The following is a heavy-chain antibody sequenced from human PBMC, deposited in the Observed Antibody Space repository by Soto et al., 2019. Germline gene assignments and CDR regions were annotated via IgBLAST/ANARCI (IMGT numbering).Heavy chain of an antibody. V-gene: IGHV4-31*03. CDR1: GGSISSAAYY. J-gene: IGHJ4*02. Sequence: PSETLSLTCTVSGGSISSAAYYWRWIRQHPGKGLEWIGYISHSGSTYYTPSLKSRVIISADTSKNQFSVNLTSVTAADTAVYYRATEYTYGSHSFDCWGQGALVTVSS. CDR3: ATEYTYGSHSFDC. D-gene: IGHD5-18*01. CDR2: ISHSGST.